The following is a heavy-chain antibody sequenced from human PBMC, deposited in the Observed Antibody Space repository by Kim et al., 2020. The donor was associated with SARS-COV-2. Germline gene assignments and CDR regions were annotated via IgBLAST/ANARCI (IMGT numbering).Heavy chain of an antibody. V-gene: IGHV6-1*01. CDR1: GDSVSSKTAS. CDR2: TYYRSKWYS. Sequence: SQTLSLTCAISGDSVSSKTASCNWIRQSPSSGLEWLGRTYYRSKWYSEYAVSVKSRITISPDTSKNHFSLHLNSVTPDDTALYYCASASSRAFLSWGQGILVTVSS. D-gene: IGHD3-16*01. J-gene: IGHJ5*01. CDR3: ASASSRAFLS.